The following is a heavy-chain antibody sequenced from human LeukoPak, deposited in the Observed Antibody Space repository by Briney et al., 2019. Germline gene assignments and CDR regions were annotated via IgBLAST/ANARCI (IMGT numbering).Heavy chain of an antibody. Sequence: SETLSLTCTVSGGSISSYYWSWIRQPPGKGLEWIGYIYYSGSTNYNPSLKSRVTMSVDTSKNQFSLKLSSVTAADTAVYYCARHRYSSGWPRSHWFDPWGQGTLVTVSS. V-gene: IGHV4-59*08. CDR1: GGSISSYY. J-gene: IGHJ5*02. CDR2: IYYSGST. D-gene: IGHD6-19*01. CDR3: ARHRYSSGWPRSHWFDP.